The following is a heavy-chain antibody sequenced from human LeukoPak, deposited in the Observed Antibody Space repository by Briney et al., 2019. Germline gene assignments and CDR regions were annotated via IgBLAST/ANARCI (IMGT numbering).Heavy chain of an antibody. D-gene: IGHD3-16*02. Sequence: KTGRSLRLSCAASGFTCSDYYMSWIRQAPGKGLEWVSYISSSGSTIYYADSVKGRFTISRDNAKNSLYLQMNSLRAEDTALYYCARDREYYDYVWGSYPPGYWGQGTLVTVSS. CDR2: ISSSGSTI. CDR3: ARDREYYDYVWGSYPPGY. V-gene: IGHV3-11*04. CDR1: GFTCSDYY. J-gene: IGHJ4*02.